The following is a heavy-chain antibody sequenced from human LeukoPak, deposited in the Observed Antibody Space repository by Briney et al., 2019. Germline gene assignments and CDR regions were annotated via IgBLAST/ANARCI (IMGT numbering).Heavy chain of an antibody. D-gene: IGHD1-14*01. Sequence: GGSLRLSCAASGFSFSNYWMSWVRQAPGKGLEWVANIKQDGSEKYYVDSVKGRFTISRENAKNSVSLQMNSLRAEDTAVYYCARGPAADNLLGFWGQGTLVTVSS. CDR3: ARGPAADNLLGF. V-gene: IGHV3-7*01. CDR1: GFSFSNYW. J-gene: IGHJ4*02. CDR2: IKQDGSEK.